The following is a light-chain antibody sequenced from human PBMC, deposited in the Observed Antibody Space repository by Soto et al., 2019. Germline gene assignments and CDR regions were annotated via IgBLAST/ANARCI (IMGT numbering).Light chain of an antibody. J-gene: IGLJ2*01. CDR1: SSDVGTYNL. Sequence: QSVLTQPASVSGSPGQSITISCTGTSSDVGTYNLVSWYQRHPGKAPKLMIYEVIKRPSGVSNRFSGSKSGNTASLTISGLQADDEADYYCCSYAGSSTPVIFGGGTQLTVL. V-gene: IGLV2-23*02. CDR3: CSYAGSSTPVI. CDR2: EVI.